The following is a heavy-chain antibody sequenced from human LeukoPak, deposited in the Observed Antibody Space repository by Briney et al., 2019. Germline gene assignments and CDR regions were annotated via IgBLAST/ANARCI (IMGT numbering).Heavy chain of an antibody. CDR3: ARDRPDGDGGNLVWLDY. D-gene: IGHD4-23*01. Sequence: GASVKVSCKASGGTFSSYAISWVRQAPGQGLEWMGGIIPIFGTANYAQKFQGRVTITADESTSTAYMELSSLRSEDTAVYYCARDRPDGDGGNLVWLDYWGQGTLVTVSS. CDR1: GGTFSSYA. CDR2: IIPIFGTA. J-gene: IGHJ4*02. V-gene: IGHV1-69*13.